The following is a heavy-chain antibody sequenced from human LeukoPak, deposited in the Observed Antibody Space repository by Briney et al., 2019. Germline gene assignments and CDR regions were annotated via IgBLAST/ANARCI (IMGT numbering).Heavy chain of an antibody. J-gene: IGHJ5*02. D-gene: IGHD2/OR15-2a*01. CDR2: INPSGGST. CDR1: GYSFTSYY. V-gene: IGHV1-46*01. Sequence: ASVKVSCKASGYSFTSYYMHWVRQAPGQWLEWMGIINPSGGSTSYAQKFQGRVTMTRDTSTSTVYMELSSLRSEDTAVYYCAIQRIVQNWFDPWGQGTLVTVSS. CDR3: AIQRIVQNWFDP.